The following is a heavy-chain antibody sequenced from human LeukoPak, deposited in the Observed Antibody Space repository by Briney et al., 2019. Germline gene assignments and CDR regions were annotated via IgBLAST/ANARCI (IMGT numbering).Heavy chain of an antibody. CDR1: GFTFSSYG. J-gene: IGHJ4*02. CDR3: ARGYFDSSGTFDY. Sequence: PGGSLRLSCAASGFTFSSYGMSWVRQAPGKGLEWVSYISTNSNYMYYADSMKGRFTISRDNAKNSLYLQMNSLRVEDTAVYYCARGYFDSSGTFDYWGQGTLVTVSS. D-gene: IGHD3-22*01. V-gene: IGHV3-21*06. CDR2: ISTNSNYM.